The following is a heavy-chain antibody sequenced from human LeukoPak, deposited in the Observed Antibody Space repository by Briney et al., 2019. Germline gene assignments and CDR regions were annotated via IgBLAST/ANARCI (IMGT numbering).Heavy chain of an antibody. V-gene: IGHV4-59*08. CDR2: IYYSGST. Sequence: PSETLSLTCTVSGGSISSYYWSWIRQPPGKGLEWIGYIYYSGSTNYNPSLKSRVTISVDTSKNQFSLKLSSVTAADTAVYYCATAGDDFWSGYFYWGQGTLVTVSS. CDR3: ATAGDDFWSGYFY. J-gene: IGHJ4*02. CDR1: GGSISSYY. D-gene: IGHD3-3*01.